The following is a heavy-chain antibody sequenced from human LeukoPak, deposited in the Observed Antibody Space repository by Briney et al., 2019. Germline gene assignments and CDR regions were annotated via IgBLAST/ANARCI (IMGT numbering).Heavy chain of an antibody. CDR3: ARDWMSGMDV. V-gene: IGHV4-31*03. Sequence: SETLSLTCTVSGGSISSGGYYWSWIRQHPGKGLEWIGYIYYSGSTYYNPSRKSRVTISVDTSKNQFSLKLSSVTAADTAVYYCARDWMSGMDVWGQGTTVTVSS. D-gene: IGHD2-2*03. J-gene: IGHJ6*02. CDR1: GGSISSGGYY. CDR2: IYYSGST.